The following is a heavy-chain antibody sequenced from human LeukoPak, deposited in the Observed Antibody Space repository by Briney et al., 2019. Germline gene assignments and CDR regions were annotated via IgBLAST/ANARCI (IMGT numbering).Heavy chain of an antibody. CDR2: MNPNSGNT. D-gene: IGHD2-2*02. J-gene: IGHJ4*02. V-gene: IGHV1-8*03. CDR1: GYTFTSYD. Sequence: GASVKVSCKASGYTFTSYDINWVRQATGQRLEWMGWMNPNSGNTGYAQKLQGRVTITRNTSISTAYMELSSLRSEDTAVYYFARDLPYCSSTSCYTLFXYWGQXTLVTV. CDR3: ARDLPYCSSTSCYTLFXY.